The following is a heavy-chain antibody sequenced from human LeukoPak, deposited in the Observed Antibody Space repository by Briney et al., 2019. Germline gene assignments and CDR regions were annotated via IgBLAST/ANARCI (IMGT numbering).Heavy chain of an antibody. CDR2: IYYSGST. J-gene: IGHJ4*02. CDR3: ARVFYPMVRGVITHYFDY. Sequence: PSETLSLTCTVSGGSISSSSYYWGWIRQPPGKGLEWIGSIYYSGSTYYNPSLKSRVTISVDTSKNQFSLKLSSVTAADTAVYYCARVFYPMVRGVITHYFDYWGQGTLVTVPS. CDR1: GGSISSSSYY. V-gene: IGHV4-39*07. D-gene: IGHD3-10*01.